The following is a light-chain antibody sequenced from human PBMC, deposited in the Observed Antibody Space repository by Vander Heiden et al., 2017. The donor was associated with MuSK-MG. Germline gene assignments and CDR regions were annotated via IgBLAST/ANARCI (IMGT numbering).Light chain of an antibody. J-gene: IGKJ5*01. CDR1: QSVGNS. V-gene: IGKV1-39*01. CDR3: LQSHTDPGT. CDR2: LAS. Sequence: DIQMTQSPSSLSASVGDRLTITCRASQSVGNSLSWYHQRFGEAPKMVIFLASSLHVGTPSRFSGSGSGTDFTLTINNLQPEDFGTYFCLQSHTDPGTFGPGTLVDNK.